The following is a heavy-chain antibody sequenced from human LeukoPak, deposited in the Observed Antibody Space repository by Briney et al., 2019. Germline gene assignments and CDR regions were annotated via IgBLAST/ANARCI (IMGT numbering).Heavy chain of an antibody. V-gene: IGHV1-8*01. CDR3: ARGVRVRGVIKGYYYYGMDV. CDR1: GYTFTRYD. J-gene: IGHJ6*02. Sequence: ASVKVSCKASGYTFTRYDINWVRQATGQGLEWMGWMNPNSGNTGYAQKFQGRVTMTRNTSISTAYMELSSLRSEDTAVYYCARGVRVRGVIKGYYYYGMDVWGQGTTVTVSS. D-gene: IGHD3-10*01. CDR2: MNPNSGNT.